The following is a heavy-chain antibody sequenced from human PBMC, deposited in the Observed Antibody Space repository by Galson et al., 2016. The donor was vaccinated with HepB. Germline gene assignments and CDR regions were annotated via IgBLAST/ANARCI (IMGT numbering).Heavy chain of an antibody. V-gene: IGHV3-53*01. CDR1: GFTVRHNC. D-gene: IGHD3/OR15-3a*01. CDR2: ISSGGMT. J-gene: IGHJ5*01. Sequence: SLRLSCAASGFTVRHNCMNWVRQAPGKGLEWVSVISSGGMTYYADSVKGRFTISRDTSKNTVYLQMDSLRVEDTAVYYCVRDRVGLDSWGQGTLVTVSS. CDR3: VRDRVGLDS.